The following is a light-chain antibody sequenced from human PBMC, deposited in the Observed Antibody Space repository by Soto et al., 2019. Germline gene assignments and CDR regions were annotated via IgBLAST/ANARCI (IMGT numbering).Light chain of an antibody. CDR2: WAS. V-gene: IGKV4-1*01. CDR1: QTILYSSNNRNY. CDR3: QQYYSTWWT. J-gene: IGKJ1*01. Sequence: DIVMTQSPDSMAVSVGERATINCKSSQTILYSSNNRNYLAWYQLKPGQPPKLLIYWASTRESGVPDRFSGSGSGTDFTLTISSLQAEDVAVYYCQQYYSTWWTFGQGTKVEIK.